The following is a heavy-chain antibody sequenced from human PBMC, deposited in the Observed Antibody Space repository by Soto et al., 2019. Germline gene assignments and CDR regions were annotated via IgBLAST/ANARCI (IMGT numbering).Heavy chain of an antibody. CDR1: GFTFSSYA. D-gene: IGHD6-13*01. J-gene: IGHJ4*02. V-gene: IGHV3-23*01. CDR3: ARSLFIAATDTEPFDS. Sequence: GGSLRLSCAASGFTFSSYAMSWVRQAPGKGLEWVSAISGGGNDRFYADSVKGRFTISRDNSRNTLYLHMNSLTAEDTAVHYCARSLFIAATDTEPFDSWGQGTPVTVSS. CDR2: ISGGGNDR.